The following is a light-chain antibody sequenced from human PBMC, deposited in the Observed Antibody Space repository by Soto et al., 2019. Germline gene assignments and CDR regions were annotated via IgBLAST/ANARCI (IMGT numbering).Light chain of an antibody. Sequence: DIQMTQSPSSLSASVGDRVTITCRASQSISSWLAWYQQKQGKAPKLLIFGVSSLDNGVPSRFSGSGSGTEYTLSISSMQPDDYATYYCQQYSSYSALTFGGGTKVEIK. J-gene: IGKJ4*01. CDR2: GVS. CDR1: QSISSW. CDR3: QQYSSYSALT. V-gene: IGKV1-5*03.